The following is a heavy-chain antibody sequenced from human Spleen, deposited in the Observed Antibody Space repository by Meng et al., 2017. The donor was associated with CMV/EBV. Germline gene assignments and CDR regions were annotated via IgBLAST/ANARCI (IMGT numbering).Heavy chain of an antibody. V-gene: IGHV1-18*01. Sequence: ASVKVSCKASGYTFTSYGISWVRQAPGQGLEWMGWISAYNGNTNYAQKLQGRVTMTTDTSTSTAYMELRSLRSDDTAVYYCARDILLWDDTSGHGFDIWGQGTMVTVSS. J-gene: IGHJ3*02. CDR2: ISAYNGNT. D-gene: IGHD3-22*01. CDR3: ARDILLWDDTSGHGFDI. CDR1: GYTFTSYG.